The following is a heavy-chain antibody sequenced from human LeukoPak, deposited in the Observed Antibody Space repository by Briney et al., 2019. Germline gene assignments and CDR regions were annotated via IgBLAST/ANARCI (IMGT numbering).Heavy chain of an antibody. CDR3: ARAYYYDSSVGY. CDR1: GGTFSSYA. CDR2: IIPIFGTA. J-gene: IGHJ4*02. Sequence: ASVTVSCTASGGTFSSYAISWVRQAPGQGLEWMGGIIPIFGTANYAQKFQGRVTITADESTSTAYMELSSLRSEDTAVYYCARAYYYDSSVGYWGQGTLVTVSS. D-gene: IGHD3-22*01. V-gene: IGHV1-69*13.